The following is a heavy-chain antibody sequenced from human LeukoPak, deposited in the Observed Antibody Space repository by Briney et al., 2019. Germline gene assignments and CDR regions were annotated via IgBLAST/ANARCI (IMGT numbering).Heavy chain of an antibody. CDR2: IYYSGST. CDR3: ARLPDYPYYFDY. J-gene: IGHJ4*02. D-gene: IGHD4-11*01. CDR1: GGSISSYY. V-gene: IGHV4-59*08. Sequence: SETLSLTCTVSGGSISSYYWSWIRQPPGKGLEWIGYIYYSGSTNYNPSLKSRVTISVDTSKNQFPLKLSSVTAADTAVYYCARLPDYPYYFDYWGQGTLVTVSS.